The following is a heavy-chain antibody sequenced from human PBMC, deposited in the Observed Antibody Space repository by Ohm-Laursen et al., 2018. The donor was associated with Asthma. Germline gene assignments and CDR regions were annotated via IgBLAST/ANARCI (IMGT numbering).Heavy chain of an antibody. CDR3: ARDISDYYYYGMDV. Sequence: SLRLSCTASGFTFSDYYMSWIRQAPGKGLEWVSYISGSSSYTNYADSVKGRFTISRDNAKNSLYLQMSSLRAEDTAVYYCARDISDYYYYGMDVWGQGTTVTVSS. D-gene: IGHD1-14*01. J-gene: IGHJ6*02. V-gene: IGHV3-11*06. CDR2: ISGSSSYT. CDR1: GFTFSDYY.